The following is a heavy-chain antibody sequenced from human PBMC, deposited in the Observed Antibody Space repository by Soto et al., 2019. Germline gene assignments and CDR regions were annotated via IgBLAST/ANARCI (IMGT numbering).Heavy chain of an antibody. Sequence: QVQLQESGPGLVKPSQTLSLTCTVSGGSISSGDYYWSWIRQPPGKGLEWIGYIYYSGSTYYNPSLKSRVTIAVDPSKNQFSLKLRRGAAADTAVYYRAREGSYYYDSSGYYFGLVRYYGTDVWGQGTTVTVSS. D-gene: IGHD3-22*01. CDR3: AREGSYYYDSSGYYFGLVRYYGTDV. V-gene: IGHV4-30-4*01. J-gene: IGHJ6*02. CDR2: IYYSGST. CDR1: GGSISSGDYY.